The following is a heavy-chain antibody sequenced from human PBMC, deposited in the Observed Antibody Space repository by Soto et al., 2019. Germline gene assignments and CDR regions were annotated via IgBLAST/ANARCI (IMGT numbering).Heavy chain of an antibody. CDR3: ARGDQLPNSGRIDY. D-gene: IGHD2-2*01. Sequence: SVKVSCKASGYTFTSYGISWVRQSPGQGLEWMGWISAYNGNTNYAQKLQGRVTMTTDTSTSTAYMELRSLRSDDTAVYYCARGDQLPNSGRIDYWGQGTLVTVSS. CDR1: GYTFTSYG. V-gene: IGHV1-18*01. CDR2: ISAYNGNT. J-gene: IGHJ4*01.